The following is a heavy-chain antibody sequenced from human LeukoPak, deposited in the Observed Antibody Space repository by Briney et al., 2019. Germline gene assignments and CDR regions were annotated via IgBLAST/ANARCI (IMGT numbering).Heavy chain of an antibody. Sequence: ASVKVSCKASGYTFTSYAMHWVRQAPGQRLEWMGWINAGNGNTKYSQKFQGRVTITRDTSASTAYMELSSLRSEDTAVYYCARDRGYCSSTSCYAVVHYFDYWGQGTLVTVSS. CDR2: INAGNGNT. D-gene: IGHD2-2*01. CDR1: GYTFTSYA. J-gene: IGHJ4*02. V-gene: IGHV1-3*01. CDR3: ARDRGYCSSTSCYAVVHYFDY.